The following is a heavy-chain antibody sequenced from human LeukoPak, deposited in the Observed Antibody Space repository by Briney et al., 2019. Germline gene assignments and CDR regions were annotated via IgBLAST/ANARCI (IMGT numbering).Heavy chain of an antibody. D-gene: IGHD6-13*01. CDR3: AKPQLVRGDFDY. Sequence: GGSLRLSCAASGFTFSSYAVSWVRQAPGKGLEWVSAISGSGASTYYADSVKGRFTISRDNSKNTLYLQMNSLRAEDTAVHYCAKPQLVRGDFDYWGQGTLVTVSS. V-gene: IGHV3-23*01. CDR1: GFTFSSYA. CDR2: ISGSGAST. J-gene: IGHJ4*02.